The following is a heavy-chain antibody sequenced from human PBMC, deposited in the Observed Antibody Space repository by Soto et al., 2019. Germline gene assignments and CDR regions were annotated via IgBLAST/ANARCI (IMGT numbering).Heavy chain of an antibody. J-gene: IGHJ6*03. V-gene: IGHV4-34*01. CDR1: GGSFSGYY. CDR3: ARMSLAADYHDYMDV. Sequence: PSKTLSLTCAVYGGSFSGYYWSWIRQPPGKGLEWIGEINHSGSTNYNPSLKSRVTISVDTSKNQFSLKLSSVTAADTAVYYCARMSLAADYHDYMDVWGKGTTVTVSS. CDR2: INHSGST. D-gene: IGHD6-6*01.